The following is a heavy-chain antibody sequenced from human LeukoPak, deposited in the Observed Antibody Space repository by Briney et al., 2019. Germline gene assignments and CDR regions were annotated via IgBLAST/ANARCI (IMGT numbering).Heavy chain of an antibody. CDR2: ISYDGSNK. J-gene: IGHJ4*02. CDR1: GFTFSSYA. Sequence: GRSLRLSCAASGFTFSSYAMHWVRQAPGKGLEWVAVISYDGSNKYYADSVKGRFTISRDNSKNTLYLQMNSLRAEDTAVYYCAKPSGTTDYWGQGTLVTVSS. V-gene: IGHV3-30*18. D-gene: IGHD1-1*01. CDR3: AKPSGTTDY.